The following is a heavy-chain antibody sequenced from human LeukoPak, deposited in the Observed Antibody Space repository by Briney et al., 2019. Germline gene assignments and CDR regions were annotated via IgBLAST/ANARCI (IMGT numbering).Heavy chain of an antibody. CDR1: GFTFSSYW. Sequence: PGGSLRLSCAASGFTFSSYWMSWVRQAPGKGLEWVANIKQDGSEKYYVDSVKGRFTISRDNAKNSLYLQMNSLRAEDTAVYYCARQVGYSSSWADYWGQGTLVTVSS. D-gene: IGHD6-13*01. CDR3: ARQVGYSSSWADY. CDR2: IKQDGSEK. V-gene: IGHV3-7*01. J-gene: IGHJ4*02.